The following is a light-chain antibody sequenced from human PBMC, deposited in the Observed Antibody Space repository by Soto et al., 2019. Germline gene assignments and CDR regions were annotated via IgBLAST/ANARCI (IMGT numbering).Light chain of an antibody. J-gene: IGLJ2*01. CDR2: DNT. CDR3: QSYDSSLSAVV. Sequence: QSVLTQPPSVSGAPGQRVTISCTGSSSNIGAGFDVYWYQHLPGTAPKLLIYDNTNRPSGVPDRFSGSKSGTSASLAITGLQAEDAADYYCQSYDSSLSAVVFGGVTKLTVL. V-gene: IGLV1-40*01. CDR1: SSNIGAGFD.